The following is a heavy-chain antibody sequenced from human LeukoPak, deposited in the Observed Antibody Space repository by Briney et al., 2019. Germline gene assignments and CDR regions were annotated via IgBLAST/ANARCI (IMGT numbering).Heavy chain of an antibody. J-gene: IGHJ4*02. Sequence: SETLSLTCTVYGGSFSGYYWSWIRQPPGKGLEWIGEINHSGSTNYNPSLKSRVTISVDTSKNQFSLKLSSVTAADTAVYYCARGRGVGATWAGFDYWGQGTLVTVSS. CDR1: GGSFSGYY. V-gene: IGHV4-34*01. D-gene: IGHD1-26*01. CDR3: ARGRGVGATWAGFDY. CDR2: INHSGST.